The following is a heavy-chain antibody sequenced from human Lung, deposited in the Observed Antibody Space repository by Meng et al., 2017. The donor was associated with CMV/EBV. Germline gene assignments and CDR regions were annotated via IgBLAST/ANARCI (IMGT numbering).Heavy chain of an antibody. Sequence: SXTLSLTCGIYGGSLSGYYWSWIRQTPGKGLEWIGEIRHSGDITNYNPSLKSRVTISIDTSKKQFSLKLSAVTAADTAVYYCARQYSSSYYADYWGQGTRVTVSS. CDR1: GGSLSGYY. J-gene: IGHJ4*02. CDR2: IRHSGDIT. V-gene: IGHV4-34*01. CDR3: ARQYSSSYYADY. D-gene: IGHD6-6*01.